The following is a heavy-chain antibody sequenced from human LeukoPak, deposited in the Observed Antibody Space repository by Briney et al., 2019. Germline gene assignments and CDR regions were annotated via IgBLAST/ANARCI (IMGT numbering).Heavy chain of an antibody. CDR3: ARGRSWYGGVWFDP. CDR2: ISTSSSYI. J-gene: IGHJ5*02. V-gene: IGHV3-21*01. CDR1: GFTFSSYG. D-gene: IGHD6-13*01. Sequence: GGSLRLSCAASGFTFSSYGMSWVRQAPGKGLEWVSSISTSSSYIYYADSVKGRFTISRDNAKNSLYPQMNSLRAEDTAVYYCARGRSWYGGVWFDPWGQGTLVTVSS.